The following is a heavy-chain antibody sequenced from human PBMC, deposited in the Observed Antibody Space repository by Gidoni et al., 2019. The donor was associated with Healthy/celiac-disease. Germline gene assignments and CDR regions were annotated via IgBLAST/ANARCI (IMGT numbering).Heavy chain of an antibody. CDR1: GGSIRSSNW. Sequence: QVQLQESGPGLVKPSGTMSLTCAVPGGSIRSSNWWSWVRQPPGKGLEWIGEIYPSGSTNYNPSRKSRVTISVDKSKNQFSLKLSSVTAADTAVYYCARASSSGWYQYFDYWGQGTLVTVSS. J-gene: IGHJ4*02. D-gene: IGHD6-19*01. CDR2: IYPSGST. V-gene: IGHV4-4*02. CDR3: ARASSSGWYQYFDY.